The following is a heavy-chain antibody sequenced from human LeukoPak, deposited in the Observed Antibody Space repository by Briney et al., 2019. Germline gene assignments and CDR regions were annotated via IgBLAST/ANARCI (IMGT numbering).Heavy chain of an antibody. D-gene: IGHD3-22*01. J-gene: IGHJ4*02. CDR1: GFTFSSYG. V-gene: IGHV3-33*01. CDR2: IWYDGSNK. Sequence: GRSLRLSCAASGFTFSSYGMHWVRQAPGKGLEGVAVIWYDGSNKYYADSVKGRFTISRDNSKNTLYLQTNSPTVEDTAVDYSAPDRRTGSSSSTFAYCRQGNLAPVSS. CDR3: APDRRTGSSSSTFAY.